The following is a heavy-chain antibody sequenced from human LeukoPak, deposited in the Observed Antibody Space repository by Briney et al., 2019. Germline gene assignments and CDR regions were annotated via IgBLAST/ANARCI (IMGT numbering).Heavy chain of an antibody. D-gene: IGHD3-22*01. Sequence: GASVKVSCKASGYTFNGYYKHWVRQAPGQGLEWMGWINPNSGGTNYAQKFQGRVTMTRNTSISTAYMELSSLRSEDTAVYYCAREDYYDSGSFDPWGQGTLVTVSS. V-gene: IGHV1-2*02. CDR3: AREDYYDSGSFDP. J-gene: IGHJ5*02. CDR2: INPNSGGT. CDR1: GYTFNGYY.